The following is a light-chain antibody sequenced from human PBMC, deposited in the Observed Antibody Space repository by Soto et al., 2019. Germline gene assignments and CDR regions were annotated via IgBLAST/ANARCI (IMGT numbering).Light chain of an antibody. CDR1: QSVISNY. V-gene: IGKV3-20*01. J-gene: IGKJ5*01. CDR3: QQYGRSPT. CDR2: GAS. Sequence: EIVLTQSPGTLSLSAGERATLSCRASQSVISNYLAWYQQKPGQAPRLLIYGASSRATGIPDRFSGSGSGTDFTLTISRLEPGDSAVYYGQQYGRSPTFGKGTRLEIK.